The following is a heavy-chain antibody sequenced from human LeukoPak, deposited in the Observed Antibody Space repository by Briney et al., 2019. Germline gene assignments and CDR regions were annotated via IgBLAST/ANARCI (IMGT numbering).Heavy chain of an antibody. Sequence: PGGSLRLSCAASGFTVSSNYMSGVRQAPGKGQEWVSVIYSGGNTYYADSVKGRFTISRDNSKNTLYLQMNSLRAEDTAVYYCARLVSGNYFDYWGQGTLVTVSS. D-gene: IGHD1-14*01. CDR3: ARLVSGNYFDY. CDR1: GFTVSSNY. V-gene: IGHV3-53*01. CDR2: IYSGGNT. J-gene: IGHJ4*02.